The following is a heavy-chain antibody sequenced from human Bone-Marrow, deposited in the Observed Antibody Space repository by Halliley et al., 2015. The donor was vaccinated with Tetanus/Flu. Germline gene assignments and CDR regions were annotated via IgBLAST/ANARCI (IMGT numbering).Heavy chain of an antibody. CDR2: ISGYNGNT. J-gene: IGHJ5*02. V-gene: IGHV1-18*01. Sequence: GWVGWISGYNGNTNYAQKLQGRVTMTIDTFTSTAYMELRSLKSDDTAVYCCAREWQWPNWFDPWGQGTLVTVSS. CDR3: AREWQWPNWFDP. D-gene: IGHD6-19*01.